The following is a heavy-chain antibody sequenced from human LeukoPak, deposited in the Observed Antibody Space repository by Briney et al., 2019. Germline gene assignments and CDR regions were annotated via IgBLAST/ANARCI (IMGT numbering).Heavy chain of an antibody. CDR3: ARDSLDYYASGKPGFDP. D-gene: IGHD3-10*01. J-gene: IGHJ5*02. CDR1: GYTFTSYD. CDR2: MNPNSGNT. Sequence: ASVKVSCKASGYTFTSYDINWVGQATGQGLEWMGWMNPNSGNTGYAQKFQGRVTITRNTSISTAYMELSSLRSEDTAVYYCARDSLDYYASGKPGFDPWGQGTLVTVSS. V-gene: IGHV1-8*03.